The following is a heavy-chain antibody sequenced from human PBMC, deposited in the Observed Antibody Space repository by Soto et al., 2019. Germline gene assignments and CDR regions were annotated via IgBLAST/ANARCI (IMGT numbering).Heavy chain of an antibody. CDR1: GFTFSSYG. CDR3: AKDRDIVVVVAALQH. V-gene: IGHV3-30*18. Sequence: QVQLVESGGGVVQPGRSLRLSCAASGFTFSSYGMNWVRQAPGKGLEWVAVISYDGSNKYYADSVKGRFTISRDNSKNTLYLQMNSLRAEDTAVYYCAKDRDIVVVVAALQHWGQGTLVTVSS. CDR2: ISYDGSNK. D-gene: IGHD2-15*01. J-gene: IGHJ1*01.